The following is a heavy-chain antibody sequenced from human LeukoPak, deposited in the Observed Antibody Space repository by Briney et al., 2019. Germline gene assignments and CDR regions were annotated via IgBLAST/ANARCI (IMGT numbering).Heavy chain of an antibody. CDR2: IYSGGST. Sequence: GGSLRLSCAASGFTVSTNYMTWVRQAPGKGLEWVSVIYSGGSTYYTNSVTGRFTISRDNSKNTLYLQMNSLRAEDAAVYDCARDLGPGEGSDYWGQGTLVIVSS. CDR3: ARDLGPGEGSDY. D-gene: IGHD3-16*01. J-gene: IGHJ4*02. V-gene: IGHV3-53*01. CDR1: GFTVSTNY.